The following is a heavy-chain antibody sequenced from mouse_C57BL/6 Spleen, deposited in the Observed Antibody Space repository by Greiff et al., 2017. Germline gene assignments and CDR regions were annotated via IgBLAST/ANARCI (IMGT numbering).Heavy chain of an antibody. CDR1: GYTFTDYN. Sequence: EVQLQQSGPELVKPGASVKMSCKASGYTFTDYNMHWVKQSHGKSLEWIGYINPNNGGTSYNQKFKGKATLTVNKSSSTAYMELRSLTSEDSAVYYCARVGYDYGSSQYWYFDVWGTGTTVTVSS. CDR3: ARVGYDYGSSQYWYFDV. D-gene: IGHD1-1*01. CDR2: INPNNGGT. J-gene: IGHJ1*03. V-gene: IGHV1-22*01.